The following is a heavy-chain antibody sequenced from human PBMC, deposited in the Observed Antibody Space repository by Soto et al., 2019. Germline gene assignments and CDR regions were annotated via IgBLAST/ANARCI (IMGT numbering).Heavy chain of an antibody. CDR1: GGSISSSSYY. J-gene: IGHJ4*02. D-gene: IGHD3-22*01. CDR2: IYYSGST. V-gene: IGHV4-39*01. CDR3: ARVTHNYYDSSGYTLDY. Sequence: SETLSLTCTVSGGSISSSSYYWGWIRHPPGKGLEWIGSIYYSGSTYYNPSLKSRVTISVDTPKNQFSLKLSSVTAADTAVYYCARVTHNYYDSSGYTLDYWGQGTLVTVSS.